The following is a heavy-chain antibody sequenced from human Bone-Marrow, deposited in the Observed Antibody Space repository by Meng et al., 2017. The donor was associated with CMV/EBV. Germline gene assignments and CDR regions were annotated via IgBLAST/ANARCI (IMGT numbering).Heavy chain of an antibody. CDR3: ARDRTGTKALDY. J-gene: IGHJ4*02. CDR2: ISYTTTTI. D-gene: IGHD1-7*01. V-gene: IGHV3-48*04. Sequence: GESLKISCVASGFTFSSYNMNWVRQAPGKGLEWISHISYTTTTIYYADSVRGRFTISRDNAKNSLYLQMNSLRAEDTAVYYCARDRTGTKALDYWGQGTLVTVSS. CDR1: GFTFSSYN.